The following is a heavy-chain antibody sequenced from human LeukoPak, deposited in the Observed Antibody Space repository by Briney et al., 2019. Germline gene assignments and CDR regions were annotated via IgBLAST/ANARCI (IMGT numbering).Heavy chain of an antibody. Sequence: ASVKVSCKASGYTFTNYYVQWVRQASGQGLEWIGIINPSPGSTTYAQKFQGRVTMTRDTSTSTVYMELSSLRSEDTAVYYCARGGLLQKYNCFDPWGQGTLVTVSS. V-gene: IGHV1-46*01. J-gene: IGHJ5*02. CDR2: INPSPGST. CDR3: ARGGLLQKYNCFDP. D-gene: IGHD3-10*01. CDR1: GYTFTNYY.